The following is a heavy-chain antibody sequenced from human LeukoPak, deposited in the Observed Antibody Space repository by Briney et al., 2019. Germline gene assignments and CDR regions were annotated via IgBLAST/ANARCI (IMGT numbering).Heavy chain of an antibody. CDR1: GYSFTSYW. CDR2: IDPSDSYT. CDR3: ANSPRYCSGGSCSAPPYY. V-gene: IGHV5-10-1*01. Sequence: GESLKISCKGSGYSFTSYWISWVRQMPGKGLEWMGRIDPSDSYTNYSPSFQGYVTISADKSISTAYLQWSSLKASDTAMYYCANSPRYCSGGSCSAPPYYWGQGTLVTVSS. D-gene: IGHD2-15*01. J-gene: IGHJ4*02.